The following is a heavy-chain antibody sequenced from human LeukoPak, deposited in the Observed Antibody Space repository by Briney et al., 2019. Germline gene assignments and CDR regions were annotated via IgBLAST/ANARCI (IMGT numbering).Heavy chain of an antibody. D-gene: IGHD6-25*01. Sequence: SETLSLTCTVSGGSISSYYWSWIRQPPGKGLEWIGYIYYSGSTNYNPSLKSRVTISVDTSKNQFSLKLSSVTAADTAVYYCARNARRRVYYFDYWGQGTLVTVPS. CDR2: IYYSGST. CDR3: ARNARRRVYYFDY. CDR1: GGSISSYY. V-gene: IGHV4-59*01. J-gene: IGHJ4*02.